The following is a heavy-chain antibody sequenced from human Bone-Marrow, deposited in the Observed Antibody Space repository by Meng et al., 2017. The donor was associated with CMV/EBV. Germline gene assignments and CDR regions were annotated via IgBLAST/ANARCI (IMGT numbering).Heavy chain of an antibody. D-gene: IGHD3-16*01. CDR1: GFTFSDYY. J-gene: IGHJ4*02. CDR3: ARGVHWASFDY. Sequence: GESLKISCAASGFTFSDYYMSWIRQAPGKGLEWLSYISNGGSSIYYADSVKGRFTISRDNAKNSLYLQMNSLRAEDTAVYYCARGVHWASFDYWGQGTLVTVSS. CDR2: ISNGGSSI. V-gene: IGHV3-11*01.